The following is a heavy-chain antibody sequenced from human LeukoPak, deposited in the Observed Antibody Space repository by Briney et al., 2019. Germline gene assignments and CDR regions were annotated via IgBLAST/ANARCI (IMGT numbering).Heavy chain of an antibody. CDR1: GGSISSYY. J-gene: IGHJ3*02. CDR3: ARALNDLHAFDI. D-gene: IGHD3-16*01. V-gene: IGHV4-59*01. CDR2: IYYSGST. Sequence: SETLSLTCTVSGGSISSYYWSWIRQPPGKGLEWIGYIYYSGSTNYNPSLKSRVTISVDTSKNQFSLKLSSVTAADTAVYYCARALNDLHAFDIWGQGTMVTVSS.